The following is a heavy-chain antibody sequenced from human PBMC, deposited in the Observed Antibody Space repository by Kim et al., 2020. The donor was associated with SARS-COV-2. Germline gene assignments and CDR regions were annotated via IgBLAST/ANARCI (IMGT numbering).Heavy chain of an antibody. CDR2: IKSDGTTT. CDR3: ARGSNGAFDI. CDR1: GFTFSSYW. V-gene: IGHV3-74*03. D-gene: IGHD4-4*01. Sequence: GGSLRLSCAASGFTFSSYWMYWVRQAPGKGLVCVSRIKSDGTTTTYGDSVKGRFTISRNNAKNTLYLQMNSLRAEDTAMYYCARGSNGAFDISGQGTMVT. J-gene: IGHJ3*02.